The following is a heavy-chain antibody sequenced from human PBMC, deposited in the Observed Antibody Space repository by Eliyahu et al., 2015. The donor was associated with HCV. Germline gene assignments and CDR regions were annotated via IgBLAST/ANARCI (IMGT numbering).Heavy chain of an antibody. CDR2: LYSDGTT. CDR1: GFIVTTSY. J-gene: IGHJ4*02. D-gene: IGHD1-26*01. CDR3: ARQVGTTTTFDC. Sequence: EVQLVETGGGLIQPGGSLRXSXAASGFIVTTSYMSWVRQAPGKGLGWVSALYSDGTTYYADSVKGRFTISRDNSKNTLYLQMSSLRAEDTAVYYCARQVGTTTTFDCWGQGTLVTVSS. V-gene: IGHV3-53*02.